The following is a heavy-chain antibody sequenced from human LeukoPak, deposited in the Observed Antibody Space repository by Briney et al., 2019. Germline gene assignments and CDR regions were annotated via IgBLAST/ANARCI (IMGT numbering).Heavy chain of an antibody. CDR1: GFTFSSYS. V-gene: IGHV3-21*01. Sequence: GRSLRLSCAASGFTFSSYSMNWVRQAPGKGLEWVSSISSSSSYIYYADSVKGRFTISRDNAKNSLYLQMNSLRAEDTAVYYCARGRPTGVVGAAGHWGQGTLVTVSS. CDR2: ISSSSSYI. D-gene: IGHD1-26*01. J-gene: IGHJ4*02. CDR3: ARGRPTGVVGAAGH.